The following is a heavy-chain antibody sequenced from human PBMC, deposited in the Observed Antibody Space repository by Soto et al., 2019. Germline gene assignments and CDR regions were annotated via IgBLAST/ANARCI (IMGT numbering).Heavy chain of an antibody. CDR2: INPNSGGT. Sequence: ASVKVSCKASGYTFTGYYMHWVRQAPVQGLEWMGWINPNSGGTNYAQKFQGRVTMTRDTSISTAYMELSRLRSDDTAVYYCAREGVDTATYYYYYYGMDVWGQGTTVTVSS. D-gene: IGHD5-18*01. CDR1: GYTFTGYY. CDR3: AREGVDTATYYYYYYGMDV. J-gene: IGHJ6*02. V-gene: IGHV1-2*02.